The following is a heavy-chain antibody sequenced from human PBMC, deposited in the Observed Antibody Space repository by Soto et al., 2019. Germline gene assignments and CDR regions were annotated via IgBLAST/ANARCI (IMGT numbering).Heavy chain of an antibody. CDR2: IRRTGSGAAA. CDR3: ARELGAITRIRGDVDY. D-gene: IGHD3-10*01. Sequence: EVQLVESGGDLVEPGRSLRLSCIASGFTVSDYSMSWFRQAPGKGLVWVRFIRRTGSGAAAEYAASVRGRFTISRDDSKNVLYLQMNSLKSEDTAVYFCARELGAITRIRGDVDYWGQGTLVTVSS. V-gene: IGHV3-49*03. J-gene: IGHJ4*02. CDR1: GFTVSDYS.